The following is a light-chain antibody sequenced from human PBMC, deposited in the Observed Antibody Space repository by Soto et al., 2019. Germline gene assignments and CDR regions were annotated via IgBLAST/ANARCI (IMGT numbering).Light chain of an antibody. CDR1: QSVSSY. J-gene: IGKJ2*01. V-gene: IGKV3-11*01. Sequence: EIVLTQSPAPLSLSPGERATLSCRASQSVSSYLAWYQQKPGQAPRLLIYEASNRATGIPARFSGSGSGTDFTLTISSREPEDFAVYYCQQRSNWYTFGQGTKLEIK. CDR3: QQRSNWYT. CDR2: EAS.